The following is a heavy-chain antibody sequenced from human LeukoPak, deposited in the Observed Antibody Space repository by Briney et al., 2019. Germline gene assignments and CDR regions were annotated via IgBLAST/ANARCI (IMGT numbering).Heavy chain of an antibody. CDR1: GFTVSSNY. Sequence: GGSLRLSCAASGFTVSSNYMSWVRQAPGKGLEWVSVIYSGGSTYYADSVKGRFTISRDNSKNTLYLQMNSLRAEDTAVYYCARKAAAAGTGSPLLYFDYWGQGTLVTVSS. CDR2: IYSGGST. J-gene: IGHJ4*02. D-gene: IGHD6-13*01. V-gene: IGHV3-53*01. CDR3: ARKAAAAGTGSPLLYFDY.